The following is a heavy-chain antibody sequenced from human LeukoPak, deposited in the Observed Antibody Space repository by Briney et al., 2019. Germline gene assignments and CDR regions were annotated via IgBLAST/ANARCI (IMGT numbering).Heavy chain of an antibody. J-gene: IGHJ5*02. CDR3: ARDPARSLFGGESSWFDP. Sequence: ASVKVSCKASGGTFSNYAISWVRQAPGQGLEWMGGIIPIFGTANYAQKFQGRVTITADESTSTAYMELSSLRSEDTAVYYCARDPARSLFGGESSWFDPWGQGTLVTVSS. CDR1: GGTFSNYA. CDR2: IIPIFGTA. D-gene: IGHD3-16*01. V-gene: IGHV1-69*01.